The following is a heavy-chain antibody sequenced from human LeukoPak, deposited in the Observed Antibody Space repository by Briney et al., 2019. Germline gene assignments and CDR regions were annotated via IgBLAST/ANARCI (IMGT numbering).Heavy chain of an antibody. CDR3: ARDGGSGSPLGGHFYYGMDV. CDR1: GFTVSGLC. V-gene: IGHV3-66*01. J-gene: IGHJ6*02. D-gene: IGHD3-10*01. Sequence: GGSLRRSFAASGFTVSGLCMSWVRQAPGKGLEWVAFLYTGDNTYHADSVKDRFTISRDISKNTVYLQMNSLRVEDTAVYYCARDGGSGSPLGGHFYYGMDVWGQGTTVTVSS. CDR2: LYTGDNT.